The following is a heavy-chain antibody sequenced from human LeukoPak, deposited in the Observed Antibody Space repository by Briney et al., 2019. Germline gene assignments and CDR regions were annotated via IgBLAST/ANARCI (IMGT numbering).Heavy chain of an antibody. CDR2: INHSGST. J-gene: IGHJ6*02. D-gene: IGHD6-19*01. V-gene: IGHV4-34*01. CDR3: ASRARSGSGWYPPYFYYGMDV. Sequence: SETLSLTCAVYGGSFSGYYWSWIRQPPGKGLEWIGEINHSGSTNYNPSLKSRVTISVDTSKNQFSLKLSSVTAADTAVYYCASRARSGSGWYPPYFYYGMDVWGQGTTVTVSS. CDR1: GGSFSGYY.